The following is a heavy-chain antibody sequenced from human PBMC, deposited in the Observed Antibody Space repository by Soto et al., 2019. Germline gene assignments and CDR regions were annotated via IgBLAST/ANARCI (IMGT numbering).Heavy chain of an antibody. CDR1: GGTFSSYT. CDR2: IIPILGIA. Sequence: SVKVSCKASGGTFSSYTISWVRQAPGQGLEWMGRIIPILGIANYAQKFQGRVTITADKSTSTAYMELSSLRSEDTAVYYCARGLSTMVRAAYPPYYYYYGMDVWGQGTTVTVS. CDR3: ARGLSTMVRAAYPPYYYYYGMDV. J-gene: IGHJ6*02. D-gene: IGHD3-10*01. V-gene: IGHV1-69*02.